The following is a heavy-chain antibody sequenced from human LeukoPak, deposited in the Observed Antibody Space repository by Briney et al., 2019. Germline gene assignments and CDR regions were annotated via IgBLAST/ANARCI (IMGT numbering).Heavy chain of an antibody. J-gene: IGHJ6*03. CDR3: AREGRYRYGYNEYHSYMDI. V-gene: IGHV3-23*01. Sequence: GGSLRLSCAASGFTFSSYAMSWVRQAPGKGLEWVSAISGSGGSTYYADSVKGRFTISRDDSKNTLYLQMNSLRAEDTAVYYCAREGRYRYGYNEYHSYMDIWGKGTTVTVSS. CDR2: ISGSGGST. D-gene: IGHD5-24*01. CDR1: GFTFSSYA.